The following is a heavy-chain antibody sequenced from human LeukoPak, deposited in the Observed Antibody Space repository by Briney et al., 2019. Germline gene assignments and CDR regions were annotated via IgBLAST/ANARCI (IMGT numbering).Heavy chain of an antibody. CDR1: SYTFTSYG. J-gene: IGHJ4*02. Sequence: SVKVSCKTSSYTFTSYGISWVRQAPGQGLEWMGGIIPIFGTANYAQKFQGRVTITADESTSTAYMELSSLRSEDTAVYYCARTDYYDSSGYSALDYWGQGTLVTVSS. V-gene: IGHV1-69*13. CDR3: ARTDYYDSSGYSALDY. CDR2: IIPIFGTA. D-gene: IGHD3-22*01.